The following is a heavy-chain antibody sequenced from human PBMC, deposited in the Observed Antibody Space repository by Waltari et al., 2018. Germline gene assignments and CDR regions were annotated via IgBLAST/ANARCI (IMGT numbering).Heavy chain of an antibody. CDR3: AKDKTKYGDYLMYYFDY. D-gene: IGHD4-17*01. J-gene: IGHJ4*02. CDR2: ISWNSGSI. V-gene: IGHV3-9*03. CDR1: GFTFDDYA. Sequence: EVQLVESGGGLVQPGRSLRLSCAASGFTFDDYAMHWVRQAPGKGLEGVSVISWNSGSIGYADSVKGRFTISRDNAKNSLYLQMNSLRAEDMALYYCAKDKTKYGDYLMYYFDYWGQGTLVTVSS.